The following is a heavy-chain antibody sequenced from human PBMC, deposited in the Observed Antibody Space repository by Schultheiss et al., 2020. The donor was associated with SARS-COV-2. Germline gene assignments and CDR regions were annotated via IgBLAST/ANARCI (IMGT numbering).Heavy chain of an antibody. J-gene: IGHJ4*02. D-gene: IGHD3-22*01. V-gene: IGHV3-30*07. Sequence: GGSLRLSCAASGFTFSSYAMHWVRQAPGKGLEWVAVISYDGSNKYYADSVKGRFIISRDNSKNTLYLQMNSLRAEDTAVYYCAKGGETEYYYDSSGYYWENYFDYWGQGTLVTVSS. CDR3: AKGGETEYYYDSSGYYWENYFDY. CDR2: ISYDGSNK. CDR1: GFTFSSYA.